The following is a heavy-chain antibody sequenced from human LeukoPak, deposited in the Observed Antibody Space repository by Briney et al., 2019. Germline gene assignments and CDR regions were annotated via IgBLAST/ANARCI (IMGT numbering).Heavy chain of an antibody. CDR3: AKEIAVAGTRWFDP. CDR1: GFTFSSYG. Sequence: GRSLRLSCAASGFTFSSYGMHWVRQAPGKGLEWVAVISYGGSNKYYADSVKGRFTISRDNSKNTLYLQMNSLRAEDTAVYYCAKEIAVAGTRWFDPWGQGTLVTVSS. CDR2: ISYGGSNK. D-gene: IGHD6-19*01. J-gene: IGHJ5*02. V-gene: IGHV3-30*18.